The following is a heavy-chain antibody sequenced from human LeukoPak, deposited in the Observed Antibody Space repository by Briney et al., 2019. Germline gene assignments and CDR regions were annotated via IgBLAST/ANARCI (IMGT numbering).Heavy chain of an antibody. V-gene: IGHV3-66*02. CDR2: IYSGGTT. J-gene: IGHJ4*02. Sequence: GGSLRLSCTASEFTVSDNYIYSVRQAPGKGLECVSVIYSGGTTYYADSVKGRFTISRDNSNNTVYLQMNSLRPDDTAMYYCARDTRRAPLTAGDYWGQGTLVTVSS. CDR1: EFTVSDNY. CDR3: ARDTRRAPLTAGDY. D-gene: IGHD2-21*02.